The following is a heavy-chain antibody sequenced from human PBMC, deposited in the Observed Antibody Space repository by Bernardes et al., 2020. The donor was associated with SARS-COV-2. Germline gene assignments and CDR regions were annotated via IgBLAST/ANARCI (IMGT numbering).Heavy chain of an antibody. CDR2: IYPGDSDT. D-gene: IGHD4-17*01. CDR3: ARRRYGDFGVDV. V-gene: IGHV5-51*01. J-gene: IGHJ6*02. Sequence: GDSLKISCKGSDYTFTNYWIGWVRQMPGKGLAWMGIIYPGDSDTKYSPSFQGRVTISADKSVNTAYLQWSSLKVSDTAIYYCARRRYGDFGVDVWGQGTTVTVSS. CDR1: DYTFTNYW.